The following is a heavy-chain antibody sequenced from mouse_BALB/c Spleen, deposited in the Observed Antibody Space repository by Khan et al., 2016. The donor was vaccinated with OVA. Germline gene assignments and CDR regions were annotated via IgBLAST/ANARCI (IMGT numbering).Heavy chain of an antibody. CDR1: GFTFNSYG. CDR3: ATSYFYGYYFED. Sequence: EVQLQESGGGLVQPGGSRKLSCAASGFTFNSYGMHWIRQAPEKGLEWVAYISGDSNTIHYADTVKGRFTISRDNPKNTLFLQMTSLMSEDTAMYYCATSYFYGYYFEDWGTGTTRTVS. D-gene: IGHD1-1*01. CDR2: ISGDSNTI. V-gene: IGHV5-17*02. J-gene: IGHJ2*01.